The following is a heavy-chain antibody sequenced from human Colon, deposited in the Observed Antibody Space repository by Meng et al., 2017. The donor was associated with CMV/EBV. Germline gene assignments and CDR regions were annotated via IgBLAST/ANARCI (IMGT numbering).Heavy chain of an antibody. CDR2: INPSGGST. J-gene: IGHJ4*02. CDR3: ARRSAGEQLVQPFDY. Sequence: ASVKVSCKASGYTFTSYYMHWVRQAPGQGLEWMGIINPSGGSTSYAQKFQGRVTMTRDTSTSTVYMELSSLRSEDTAVYYCARRSAGEQLVQPFDYWGQGTLVTVSS. CDR1: GYTFTSYY. D-gene: IGHD6-6*01. V-gene: IGHV1-46*01.